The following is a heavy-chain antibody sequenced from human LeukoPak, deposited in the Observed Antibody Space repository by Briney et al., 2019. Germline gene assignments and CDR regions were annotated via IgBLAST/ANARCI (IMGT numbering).Heavy chain of an antibody. CDR2: ISYDGSNK. Sequence: GSLRLSCAASGFTFSSYGMHWVRQAPGKGLEWVAVISYDGSNKYYADSVKGRFTISRDNSKNTLYLQMNSLRAEDTAVYYCAREGVPGSYSDAFDIWGQGTMVTVSS. CDR1: GFTFSSYG. J-gene: IGHJ3*02. CDR3: AREGVPGSYSDAFDI. D-gene: IGHD1-26*01. V-gene: IGHV3-30*03.